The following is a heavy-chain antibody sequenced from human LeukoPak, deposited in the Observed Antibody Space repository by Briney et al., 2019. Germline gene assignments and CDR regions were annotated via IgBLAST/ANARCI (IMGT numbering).Heavy chain of an antibody. D-gene: IGHD1/OR15-1a*01. CDR1: GDSVSSNSAA. Sequence: SSQTLSLTCAISGDSVSSNSAAWNWIRQSPSKALECLGRTYYRSKWISDYAVSVKSRMTINADTSKNQFSLQVNSVTPEDTAVYYCARKGTVTTPFDYWGQGILVTVSS. J-gene: IGHJ4*02. CDR2: TYYRSKWIS. CDR3: ARKGTVTTPFDY. V-gene: IGHV6-1*01.